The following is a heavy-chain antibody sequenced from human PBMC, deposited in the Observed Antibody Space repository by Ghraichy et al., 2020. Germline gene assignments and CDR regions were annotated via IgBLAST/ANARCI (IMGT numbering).Heavy chain of an antibody. CDR3: ARLTYLLPDY. V-gene: IGHV4-39*01. CDR1: GGSISSSSYY. J-gene: IGHJ4*02. CDR2: IYYSGST. Sequence: SETLSLTCTVSGGSISSSSYYWGWIRQPPGKGLEWIGSIYYSGSTYYNPSLKSRVTMSVDTSKNQFSLKLSSVTAADTAVYYCARLTYLLPDYWGQGTLVTVSS.